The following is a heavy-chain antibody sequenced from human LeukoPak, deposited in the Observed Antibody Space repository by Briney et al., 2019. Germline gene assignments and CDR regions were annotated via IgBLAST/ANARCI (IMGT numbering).Heavy chain of an antibody. D-gene: IGHD5-12*01. CDR3: ARDIVATLSAFDI. J-gene: IGHJ3*02. CDR1: GYTFTGYY. CDR2: INPNSGGT. V-gene: IGHV1-2*02. Sequence: ASVRVSCKASGYTFTGYYMHWVLQAPGQGLEWMGWINPNSGGTNYAQKFQGRVTMTRDTSISTAYMELSRLRPDDTAVYYCARDIVATLSAFDIWGQGTMVTVSS.